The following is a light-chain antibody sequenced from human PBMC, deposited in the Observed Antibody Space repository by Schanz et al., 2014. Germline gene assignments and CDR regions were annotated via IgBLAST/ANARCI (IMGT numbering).Light chain of an antibody. J-gene: IGLJ3*02. V-gene: IGLV2-18*02. CDR3: SSFTTPDTWV. CDR1: SSDVGRYNR. Sequence: QSALTQPPSVSGSPGQSVTISCTGSSSDVGRYNRVSWFQQPPGTAPKLMIFQVNSRPSGVPDRFSGSKSGNTASLTISGLQDEDEDDYYCSSFTTPDTWVFGGGTKLTVL. CDR2: QVN.